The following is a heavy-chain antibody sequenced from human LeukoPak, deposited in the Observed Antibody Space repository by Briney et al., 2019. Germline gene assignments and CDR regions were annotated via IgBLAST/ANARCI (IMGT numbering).Heavy chain of an antibody. J-gene: IGHJ4*02. CDR1: GFTFSKYW. CDR2: IKQDGSES. D-gene: IGHD7-27*01. V-gene: IGHV3-7*03. CDR3: VRDKLTGASRLDY. Sequence: GGSLRLSCAASGFTFSKYWMSWVRQAPGKELEWVANIKQDGSESYYVDSVKGRFTISRHNAKKSLYLQMNSLIAEDAAVYYSVRDKLTGASRLDYWGQGTLLTVSS.